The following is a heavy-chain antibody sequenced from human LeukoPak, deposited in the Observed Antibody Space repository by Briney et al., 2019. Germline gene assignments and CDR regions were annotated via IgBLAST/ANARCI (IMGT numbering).Heavy chain of an antibody. D-gene: IGHD2-2*01. CDR1: GDSVSNNSVT. CDR2: TYYRSTGYN. J-gene: IGHJ5*02. V-gene: IGHV6-1*01. Sequence: QTLSLTFAISGDSVSNNSVTWNWIRQSPSRGLEWLGRTYYRSTGYNDYAVSVRGRITVNPDTSKNQFSLHLNSVTPEDTAVYYCARRLTQYDCFDPWGQGILVTVSS. CDR3: ARRLTQYDCFDP.